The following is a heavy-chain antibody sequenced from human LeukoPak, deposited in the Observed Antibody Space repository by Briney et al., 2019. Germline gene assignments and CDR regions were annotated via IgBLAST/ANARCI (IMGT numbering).Heavy chain of an antibody. J-gene: IGHJ4*02. CDR2: IYYTGST. CDR3: ARLCSGGSCYWGEDY. D-gene: IGHD2-15*01. CDR1: GGSISNYY. Sequence: PSETLSLTCTVSGGSISNYYWSWIRQPPGKGLEWIGNIYYTGSTDYSPSLRSRVTMSLDASKNQFSLNPSSVTAADTAVYYCARLCSGGSCYWGEDYWGQGTLVTVSS. V-gene: IGHV4-59*08.